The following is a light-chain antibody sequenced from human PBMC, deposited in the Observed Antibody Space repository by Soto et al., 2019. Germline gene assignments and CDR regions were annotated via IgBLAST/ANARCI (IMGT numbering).Light chain of an antibody. CDR3: QQSHSTPYT. J-gene: IGKJ2*01. CDR1: QTISAY. CDR2: AAS. V-gene: IGKV1-39*01. Sequence: DIQMTQSPSSLSASLGDRVSITCRASQTISAYLNWYQQKPGQAPKLLIYAASSLVRGVPSRFSGSGSGPDFTLTISSLQPEDFASYYCQQSHSTPYTFGQGTKLEIK.